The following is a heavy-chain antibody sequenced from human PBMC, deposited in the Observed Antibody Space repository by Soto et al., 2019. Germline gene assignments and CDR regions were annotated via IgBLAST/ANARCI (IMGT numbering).Heavy chain of an antibody. J-gene: IGHJ6*03. V-gene: IGHV3-23*01. CDR1: GFTFSSYA. CDR3: AKSPSAYYDFWSGYYMGYYYYYMDV. D-gene: IGHD3-3*01. CDR2: ISGSGGST. Sequence: GESLKISCAASGFTFSSYAMSWVRQAPGKGLEWVSAISGSGGSTYYADSVKGRFTISRDNSKNTLYLQMNSLRAEDTAVYYCAKSPSAYYDFWSGYYMGYYYYYMDVWGKGTTVTVSS.